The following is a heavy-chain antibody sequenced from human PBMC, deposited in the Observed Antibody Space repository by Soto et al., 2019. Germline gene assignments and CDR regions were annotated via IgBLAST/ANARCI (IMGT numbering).Heavy chain of an antibody. J-gene: IGHJ6*02. CDR1: GFTFSSYG. CDR3: TNYYDSSGYYNPPYYYGMDV. Sequence: GGSLRLSCAASGFTFSSYGIHWVRQPPGKGLEWVAVISNDGGNKFYADSVKGRFTISRDNSKNTVYLQMNSLRAEDTAVYYCTNYYDSSGYYNPPYYYGMDVWGQGTTDTVSS. CDR2: ISNDGGNK. V-gene: IGHV3-30*18. D-gene: IGHD3-22*01.